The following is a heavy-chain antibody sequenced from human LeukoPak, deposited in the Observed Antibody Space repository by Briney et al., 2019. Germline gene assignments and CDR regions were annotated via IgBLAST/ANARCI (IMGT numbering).Heavy chain of an antibody. Sequence: SETLSLTCTVSGGSISSYYWSWIRQPPGKGLEWIGYIYYSGSTNYNPSLKSRVTISVDTSKNQFSLKLSSVTAADTAVYYCARYIYDFWSKGAFDIWGQGTMVTVSS. CDR2: IYYSGST. D-gene: IGHD3-3*01. V-gene: IGHV4-59*01. CDR3: ARYIYDFWSKGAFDI. J-gene: IGHJ3*02. CDR1: GGSISSYY.